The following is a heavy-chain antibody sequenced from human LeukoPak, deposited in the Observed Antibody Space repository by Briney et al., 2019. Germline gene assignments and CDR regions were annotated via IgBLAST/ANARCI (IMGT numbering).Heavy chain of an antibody. CDR3: ATWDYGSGSYDY. CDR1: GGTFSSYA. Sequence: GASVKVSCKASGGTFSSYAISWVRQAPGQGLEWMGGFDPEDGETIYAQKFQGRVTMTEDTSTDTAYMELSSLRSEDTAVYYCATWDYGSGSYDYWGQGTLVTVSS. J-gene: IGHJ4*02. V-gene: IGHV1-24*01. D-gene: IGHD3-10*01. CDR2: FDPEDGET.